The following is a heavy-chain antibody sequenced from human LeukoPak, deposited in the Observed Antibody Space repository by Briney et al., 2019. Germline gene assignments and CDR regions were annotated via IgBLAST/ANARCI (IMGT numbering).Heavy chain of an antibody. CDR3: ARDPRWYYGSGRNYAFDI. CDR1: GGSISSYY. J-gene: IGHJ3*02. CDR2: IYYSGST. V-gene: IGHV4-59*01. Sequence: SETLSLTCTVSGGSISSYYWSWIRQPPGKGLEWIGYIYYSGSTNYNPSLKSRVTISVDTSKNQFSLKLSSVTAADTAVYYCARDPRWYYGSGRNYAFDIWGQGTMVTVSS. D-gene: IGHD3-10*01.